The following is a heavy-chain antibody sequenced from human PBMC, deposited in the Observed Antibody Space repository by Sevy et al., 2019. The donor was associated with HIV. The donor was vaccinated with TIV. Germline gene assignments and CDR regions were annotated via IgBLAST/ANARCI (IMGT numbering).Heavy chain of an antibody. V-gene: IGHV3-30-3*01. Sequence: GGSLRLSCAASGFTFSSYAMHWVRQAPGKGLEWVAVISYDGSNKYYADSVKGRFTISRDNSKNTLYLQMNSLRAEDTAVYYCARVTRFCSSTSCDHYYYYGMDVWGQGTTVTVSS. CDR2: ISYDGSNK. CDR3: ARVTRFCSSTSCDHYYYYGMDV. D-gene: IGHD2-2*01. CDR1: GFTFSSYA. J-gene: IGHJ6*02.